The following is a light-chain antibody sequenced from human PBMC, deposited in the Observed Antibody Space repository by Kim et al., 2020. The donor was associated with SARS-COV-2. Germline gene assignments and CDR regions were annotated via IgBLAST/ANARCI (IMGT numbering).Light chain of an antibody. CDR3: NSRDSSGNHYV. Sequence: ALGQTVRITCQGDSLRSYYASWYQQKPGQAPVLVIYGKNNRPSGIPDRFSGSSSGNTASLTITGDQAEDEADYYCNSRDSSGNHYVFGTGTKVTVL. CDR1: SLRSYY. J-gene: IGLJ1*01. V-gene: IGLV3-19*01. CDR2: GKN.